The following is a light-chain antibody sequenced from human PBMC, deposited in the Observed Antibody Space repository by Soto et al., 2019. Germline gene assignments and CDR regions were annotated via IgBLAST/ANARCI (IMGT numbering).Light chain of an antibody. CDR3: SSYTGSSTLGV. CDR2: DVS. J-gene: IGLJ1*01. Sequence: QSALTQRASVSGSPGQSITISCTGTSSDAGGYNYVSWYQQHPGKAPKLMIYDVSNRPSGVSNRFSGSKSGNTASLTISGLQAEDEADYYCSSYTGSSTLGVFGTGTKLTVL. V-gene: IGLV2-14*01. CDR1: SSDAGGYNY.